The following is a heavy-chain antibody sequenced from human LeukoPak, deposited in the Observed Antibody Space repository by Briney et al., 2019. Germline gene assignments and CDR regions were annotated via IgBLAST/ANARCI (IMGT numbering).Heavy chain of an antibody. CDR1: GFTFSSYS. CDR2: ISSSSSYI. V-gene: IGHV3-21*01. Sequence: PGGSLRLSCAAPGFTFSSYSMNWVRQAPGKGLEWVSSISSSSSYIYYADSVKGRFTISRDNAKNSLYLQMNSLRAEDTAVYYCAREERRRSSGWQPWGRTELYYFDYWGQGTLVTVSS. CDR3: AREERRRSSGWQPWGRTELYYFDY. D-gene: IGHD6-19*01. J-gene: IGHJ4*02.